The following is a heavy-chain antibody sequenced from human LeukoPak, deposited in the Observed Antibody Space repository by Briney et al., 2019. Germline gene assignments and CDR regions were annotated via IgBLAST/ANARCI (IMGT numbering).Heavy chain of an antibody. V-gene: IGHV5-51*01. CDR2: IYPGDYDT. CDR3: ASLYSSSHVRHYYFDY. D-gene: IGHD6-6*01. Sequence: GESLKISCKGSGYSFTSYWIGWVRQMPGKGLEWMGIIYPGDYDTRYSPSFQGQVTISADKSISTAYLQWSSLKASDTAMYYCASLYSSSHVRHYYFDYWGQGTLVTVSS. CDR1: GYSFTSYW. J-gene: IGHJ4*02.